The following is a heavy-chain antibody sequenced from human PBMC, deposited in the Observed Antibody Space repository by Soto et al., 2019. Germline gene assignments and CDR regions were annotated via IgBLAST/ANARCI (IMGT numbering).Heavy chain of an antibody. V-gene: IGHV4-30-4*01. D-gene: IGHD3-22*01. CDR3: ARMSYFYDKWYFDL. CDR1: GASINNNDYY. Sequence: QLQESGPGLVMPSQTLSLTCTVSGASINNNDYYWSWIRQTPGKGLEWIGYVYYSGSTDYIPSLKSRLSMSIDKSQHQFTLKLNSVTAADTATYYCARMSYFYDKWYFDLWGRGTLVTVSS. J-gene: IGHJ2*01. CDR2: VYYSGST.